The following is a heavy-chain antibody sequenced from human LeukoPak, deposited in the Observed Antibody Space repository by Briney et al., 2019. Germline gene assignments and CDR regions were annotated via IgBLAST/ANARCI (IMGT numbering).Heavy chain of an antibody. V-gene: IGHV1-8*03. CDR3: AGGAADSSGYPFDY. Sequence: ASVKVSCKASGYTFTSYDINWVRQATGQGLEWMGWMNPNSGNTDNAQKFQGRVTITRTTSISTGYMELSSLRSEDTAVYYCAGGAADSSGYPFDYWGQGALVTVSS. CDR2: MNPNSGNT. D-gene: IGHD3-22*01. J-gene: IGHJ4*02. CDR1: GYTFTSYD.